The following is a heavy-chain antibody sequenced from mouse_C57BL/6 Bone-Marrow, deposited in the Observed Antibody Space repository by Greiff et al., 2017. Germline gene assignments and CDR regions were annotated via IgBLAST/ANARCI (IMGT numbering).Heavy chain of an antibody. CDR1: GYTFTDYY. CDR2: INPYNGGT. Sequence: VQLQQSGPVLVKPGASVKMSCKASGYTFTDYYMNWVKQSHGKSLEWIGVINPYNGGTSYNQKFKGKATLTVDKSSRTAYMEHNSLTSEDSAVYYCARGYLLWYVWGTGTTVTVSS. CDR3: ARGYLLWYV. V-gene: IGHV1-19*01. J-gene: IGHJ1*03. D-gene: IGHD2-1*01.